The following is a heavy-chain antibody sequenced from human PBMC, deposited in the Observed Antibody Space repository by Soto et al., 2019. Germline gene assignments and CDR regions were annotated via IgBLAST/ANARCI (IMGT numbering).Heavy chain of an antibody. CDR3: AKGSGEYYYYTDV. Sequence: EVQLLESGGGLVQPGGSLRLSCAASGFTFSSYAMSWVRQAPGKGLEWVAAISGSGGSTYHADSVKGRFSISRDNSKHTLYLQMNSLRAEATAIYYCAKGSGEYYYYTDVWGKESTVTFSS. D-gene: IGHD3-10*01. CDR1: GFTFSSYA. CDR2: ISGSGGST. J-gene: IGHJ6*03. V-gene: IGHV3-23*01.